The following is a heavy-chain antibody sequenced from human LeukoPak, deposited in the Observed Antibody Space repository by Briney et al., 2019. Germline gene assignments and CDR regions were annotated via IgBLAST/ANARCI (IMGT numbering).Heavy chain of an antibody. J-gene: IGHJ4*02. Sequence: SQTLSLTCTVSGGSISSGGYYWSWIRPHPGKGLEWIGYIYYSGSTYYNPSLKSRVTISVDTSKNQFSLKLSSVTAADTAVYYCAREKMNSSGYLHVEAWGQGTLVTVSS. D-gene: IGHD3-22*01. CDR3: AREKMNSSGYLHVEA. CDR2: IYYSGST. V-gene: IGHV4-31*03. CDR1: GGSISSGGYY.